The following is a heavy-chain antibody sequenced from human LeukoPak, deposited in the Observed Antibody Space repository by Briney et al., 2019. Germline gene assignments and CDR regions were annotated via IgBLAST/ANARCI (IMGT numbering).Heavy chain of an antibody. V-gene: IGHV3-43*01. CDR2: ISWDGGST. CDR1: GFTFDDYT. D-gene: IGHD2-2*01. Sequence: GGSLRLSCAASGFTFDDYTMHWVRQAPGKGLEWVSLISWDGGSTYYADSVKGRFTISRDNSKNSLYLQMNSLRTEDTALYYCAKDSTFGCTSTSCSLDYWGQGTLVTVSS. CDR3: AKDSTFGCTSTSCSLDY. J-gene: IGHJ4*02.